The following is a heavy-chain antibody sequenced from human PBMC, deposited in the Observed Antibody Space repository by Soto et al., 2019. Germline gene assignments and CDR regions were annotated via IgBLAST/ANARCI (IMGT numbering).Heavy chain of an antibody. Sequence: GQSLKISCKGSGYSFTTYWISCVRQMPGKGLERMGRIGPSHSYTNCSPSFQGHVTISADKSSSTAYLQWSSLKASGTAMYYCARLELAADDPQYCYYYGMDGWGQGTTISVSS. CDR3: ARLELAADDPQYCYYYGMDG. D-gene: IGHD1-7*01. V-gene: IGHV5-10-1*01. CDR1: GYSFTTYW. J-gene: IGHJ6*02. CDR2: IGPSHSYT.